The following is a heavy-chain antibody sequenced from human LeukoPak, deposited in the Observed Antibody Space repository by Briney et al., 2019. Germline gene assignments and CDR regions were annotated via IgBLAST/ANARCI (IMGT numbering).Heavy chain of an antibody. V-gene: IGHV1-18*01. Sequence: VASVKVSCQASGYTFTSYGFSWVRQAPGQGLEWMGWISANNGNTIYTQKFQGRVTMTTDTSTNTAYMEVRSLRSDDTAVYYCARDFGFYGSGSWKTFDIWGQGTMVTVSS. CDR1: GYTFTSYG. CDR2: ISANNGNT. J-gene: IGHJ3*02. D-gene: IGHD3-10*01. CDR3: ARDFGFYGSGSWKTFDI.